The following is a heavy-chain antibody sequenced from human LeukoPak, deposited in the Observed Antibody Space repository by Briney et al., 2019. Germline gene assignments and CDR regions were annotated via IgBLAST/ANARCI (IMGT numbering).Heavy chain of an antibody. V-gene: IGHV3-48*01. J-gene: IGHJ3*02. CDR1: GFTFSSYS. Sequence: QPGGSLRLSCAASGFTFSSYSMNWVRQAPGKGLEWVSYISSSSSTIYYADSVKGGFTISRDNAKNSLYLQMNSLRAEDTAVYYCARDPDYYGSGDAFDIWGQGTMVTVSS. CDR2: ISSSSSTI. CDR3: ARDPDYYGSGDAFDI. D-gene: IGHD3-10*01.